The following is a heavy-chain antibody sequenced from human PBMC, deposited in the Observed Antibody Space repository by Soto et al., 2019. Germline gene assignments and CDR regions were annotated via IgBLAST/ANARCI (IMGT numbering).Heavy chain of an antibody. CDR3: ARGMTTVTSDAFDI. D-gene: IGHD4-4*01. Sequence: ASLKVSCKTSGYTFTSYYMHWVRQAPGQGLEWMGIINPSGGSTFYAQKFQGRVTMTRDTSTSTVYMELSSLRSEDTAVYYCARGMTTVTSDAFDISGHGTMVTVS. J-gene: IGHJ3*02. V-gene: IGHV1-46*01. CDR2: INPSGGST. CDR1: GYTFTSYY.